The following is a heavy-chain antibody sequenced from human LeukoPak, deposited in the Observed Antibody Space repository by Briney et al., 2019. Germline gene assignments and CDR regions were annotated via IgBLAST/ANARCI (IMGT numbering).Heavy chain of an antibody. Sequence: GGSLRLSCGASGITFSNYYMTWVRQAPGKGLEWVANINKDGSQKHYVDSVRGRFTISRDDAKKSLYLEMNNLRADDTAVYYCASGGSYLVDYWGQGTLVTVSS. V-gene: IGHV3-7*01. CDR2: INKDGSQK. CDR3: ASGGSYLVDY. D-gene: IGHD3-10*01. CDR1: GITFSNYY. J-gene: IGHJ4*02.